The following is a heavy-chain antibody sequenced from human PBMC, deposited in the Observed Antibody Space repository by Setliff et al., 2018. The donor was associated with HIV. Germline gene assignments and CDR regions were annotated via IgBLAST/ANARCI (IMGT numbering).Heavy chain of an antibody. V-gene: IGHV3-15*01. CDR3: AKAALAPGRDLGVFDI. CDR2: IRSKAAGQTA. D-gene: IGHD6-13*01. J-gene: IGHJ3*02. CDR1: GYTFTDAW. Sequence: GGSLRLSCAAPGYTFTDAWVGWGRQAPGKGLEWIGLIRSKAAGQTADYAAPVEGRLTISRDDSKNMLYLQVDSLKTEGTAVYYCAKAALAPGRDLGVFDIWGQGTMVTVSS.